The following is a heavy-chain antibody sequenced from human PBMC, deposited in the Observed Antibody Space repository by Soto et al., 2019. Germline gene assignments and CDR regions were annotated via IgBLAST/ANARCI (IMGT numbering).Heavy chain of an antibody. Sequence: ASVKVSCKASGYTFTSYYMHWVRQAPGQGLEWMGIINPSGGSTSYAQKFQGRVTMTRDTSTSTVYMELSSLRSEDTAVYYCATSEQLVGRLDSWGQGTLVTVSS. J-gene: IGHJ5*01. CDR1: GYTFTSYY. V-gene: IGHV1-46*03. CDR2: INPSGGST. D-gene: IGHD6-13*01. CDR3: ATSEQLVGRLDS.